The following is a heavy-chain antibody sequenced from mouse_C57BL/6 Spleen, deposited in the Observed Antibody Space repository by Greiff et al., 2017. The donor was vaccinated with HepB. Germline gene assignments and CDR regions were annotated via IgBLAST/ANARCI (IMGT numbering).Heavy chain of an antibody. J-gene: IGHJ3*01. CDR3: AVTTVVADY. CDR2: ISSGSSTI. V-gene: IGHV5-17*01. CDR1: GFTFSDYG. D-gene: IGHD1-1*01. Sequence: DVMLVESGGGLVKPGGSLKLSCAASGFTFSDYGMHWVRQAPEKGLEWVAYISSGSSTIYYADTVKGRFTISRDNAKNTLFLQMTSLRSEDTAMYYCAVTTVVADYWGQGTLVTVSA.